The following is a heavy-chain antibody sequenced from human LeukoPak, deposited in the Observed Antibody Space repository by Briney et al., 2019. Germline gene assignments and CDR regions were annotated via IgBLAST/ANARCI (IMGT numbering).Heavy chain of an antibody. Sequence: SETLSLTCAVYGGSFSGYYWSWIRQPPGKGLEWIGEINHSGSTNYNPSLKSRVTISVDTSKNQFSLKLSSVTAADTAVYYCARRSIAVAGYFPWGRGTLVTVSS. D-gene: IGHD6-19*01. CDR3: ARRSIAVAGYFP. CDR2: INHSGST. V-gene: IGHV4-34*01. CDR1: GGSFSGYY. J-gene: IGHJ5*02.